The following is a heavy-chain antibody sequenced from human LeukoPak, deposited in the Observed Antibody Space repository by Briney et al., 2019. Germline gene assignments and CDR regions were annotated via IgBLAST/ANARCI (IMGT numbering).Heavy chain of an antibody. CDR2: ISWDGGST. CDR3: AKGGGAAAPLTAEYFQH. J-gene: IGHJ1*01. V-gene: IGHV3-43D*03. CDR1: GFTFDDYA. Sequence: GGSLRLSCAASGFTFDDYAMHWVRQAPGKGLEWVSLISWDGGSTYYADSVKGRFTISRDNSKNSLYLQMNSLRAEDTALYYCAKGGGAAAPLTAEYFQHWGQGTLVTVSS. D-gene: IGHD6-13*01.